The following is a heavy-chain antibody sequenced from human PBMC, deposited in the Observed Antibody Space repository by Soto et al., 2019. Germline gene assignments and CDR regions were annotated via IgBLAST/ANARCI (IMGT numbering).Heavy chain of an antibody. CDR3: ARTFITMVRGGKGYYMDV. CDR1: GGSFSGYY. V-gene: IGHV4-34*01. CDR2: INHSGST. Sequence: SETLSLTCAVYGGSFSGYYWSWIRQPPGKGLEWIGEINHSGSTNYNPSIKSRVTISVDTSKNQFSMKLSSVTAADTAVYYCARTFITMVRGGKGYYMDVWGKGTTVTVSS. D-gene: IGHD3-10*01. J-gene: IGHJ6*03.